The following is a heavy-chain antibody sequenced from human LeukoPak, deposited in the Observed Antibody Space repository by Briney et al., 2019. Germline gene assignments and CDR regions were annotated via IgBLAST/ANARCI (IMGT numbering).Heavy chain of an antibody. CDR3: ARDLGYSGFDWAP. J-gene: IGHJ5*02. D-gene: IGHD5-12*01. CDR2: IHSSGNT. Sequence: SATLSLTCSVSGYSISSGYYWGWIRRPPGKRLEWVGSIHSSGNTYYNPTLKSRVTRSVDTSKNQFSLNLTSVTAADAAVYYCARDLGYSGFDWAPWGQGTLVTVSS. V-gene: IGHV4-38-2*02. CDR1: GYSISSGYY.